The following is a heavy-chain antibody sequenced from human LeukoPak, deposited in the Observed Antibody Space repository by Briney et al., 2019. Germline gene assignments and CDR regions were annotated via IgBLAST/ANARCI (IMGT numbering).Heavy chain of an antibody. CDR1: GASFRGSY. J-gene: IGHJ5*02. D-gene: IGHD6-13*01. CDR3: ARQLRGHSSSWALRDWFDP. Sequence: SETLSLPCAVPGASFRGSYTSWLPKPPRNGLEGIGEINHSGSTNYNPSLKSRVTISVDTSKNQFSLKLSSVTAADTAVYYCARQLRGHSSSWALRDWFDPWGQGTLVTVSS. CDR2: INHSGST. V-gene: IGHV4-34*01.